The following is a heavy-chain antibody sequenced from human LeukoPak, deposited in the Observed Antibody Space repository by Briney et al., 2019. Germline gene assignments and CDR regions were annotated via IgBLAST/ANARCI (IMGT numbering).Heavy chain of an antibody. V-gene: IGHV1-18*01. D-gene: IGHD6-19*01. CDR2: ISAYNGNT. CDR1: GYTFTSYG. CDR3: ARVGYSSGWYRGYQAVGY. J-gene: IGHJ4*02. Sequence: GASVKVSCKASGYTFTSYGISWVRQAPGQGLEWMGWISAYNGNTNYAQKFQGRVTMTRNTSISTAYMELSSLRSEDTAVYYCARVGYSSGWYRGYQAVGYWGQGTLVTVSS.